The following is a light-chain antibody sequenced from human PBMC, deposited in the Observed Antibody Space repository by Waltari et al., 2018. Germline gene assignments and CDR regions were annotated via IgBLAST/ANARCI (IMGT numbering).Light chain of an antibody. CDR3: SSYTSSGVV. CDR1: GTDVGRYAY. CDR2: DVY. J-gene: IGLJ2*01. V-gene: IGLV2-14*01. Sequence: QSALTQPASVSGSPGQAIIISCTGTGTDVGRYAYVSWYQQYPGKAPRLIIDDVYNRPAGVSNRFSGSKSDNTASLTISGLQAEDESVYYCSSYTSSGVVFGGGTKLTVL.